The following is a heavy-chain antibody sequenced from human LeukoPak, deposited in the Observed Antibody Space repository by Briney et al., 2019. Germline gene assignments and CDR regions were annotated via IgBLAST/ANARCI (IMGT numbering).Heavy chain of an antibody. J-gene: IGHJ4*02. Sequence: PGGSLRLSCAASGFTFSSYAMSWVRQAPGKGLEWVSAISGSGGSTYYADSVKGRFTISRDNSKNTLYLQMNSLRVEDTAIYYCAKVAHYYYGSESYYFFEHWGQGTPVTASS. V-gene: IGHV3-23*01. CDR2: ISGSGGST. CDR1: GFTFSSYA. D-gene: IGHD3-10*01. CDR3: AKVAHYYYGSESYYFFEH.